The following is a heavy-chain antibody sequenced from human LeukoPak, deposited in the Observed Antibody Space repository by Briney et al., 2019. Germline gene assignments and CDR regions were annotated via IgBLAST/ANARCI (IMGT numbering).Heavy chain of an antibody. CDR1: GFTFSNYA. J-gene: IGHJ4*02. Sequence: GGSLRLSCAASGFTFSNYAMNWVRQAPGEGLAWVSSISGSSTDIYYADSVKGRFTISRDNAKNSLYLQINSLRAEDTAIYYCARRGYYDSSGYDYWGQGTLVTVSS. CDR3: ARRGYYDSSGYDY. CDR2: ISGSSTDI. V-gene: IGHV3-21*01. D-gene: IGHD3-22*01.